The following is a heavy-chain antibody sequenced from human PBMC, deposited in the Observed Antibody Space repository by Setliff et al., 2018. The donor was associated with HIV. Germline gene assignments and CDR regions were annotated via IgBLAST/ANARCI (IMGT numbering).Heavy chain of an antibody. CDR2: INAGDGNT. CDR1: GYIFSNFA. J-gene: IGHJ4*02. V-gene: IGHV1-3*01. Sequence: ASVKVSCKASGYIFSNFAMHWVRQVPGPRLEWMGWINAGDGNTKYSQNIQGRVTITRDTSATTAYMELSSLRSEDTAVYYCARDHRPNYYDNSGSPGYWGQGTLVTVSS. D-gene: IGHD3-22*01. CDR3: ARDHRPNYYDNSGSPGY.